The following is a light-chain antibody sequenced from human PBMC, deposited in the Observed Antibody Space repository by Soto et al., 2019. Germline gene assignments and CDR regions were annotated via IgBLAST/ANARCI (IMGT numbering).Light chain of an antibody. CDR3: QQSYSLT. CDR1: QSISSY. CDR2: AAS. V-gene: IGKV1-39*01. J-gene: IGKJ4*01. Sequence: DLQMTQSPSSLSASVGDRVTITCRASQSISSYLNWYQQKPGKAPKLLIYAASSLQSGVPSRFSGSGSGTDFTLTISSLQPEDFATYYWQQSYSLTFGGGTKVEIK.